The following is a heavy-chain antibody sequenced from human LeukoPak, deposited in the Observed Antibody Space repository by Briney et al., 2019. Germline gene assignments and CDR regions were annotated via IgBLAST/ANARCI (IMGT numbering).Heavy chain of an antibody. V-gene: IGHV1-18*01. J-gene: IGHJ4*02. Sequence: GASVKVSCKASGYTFTSYGISWVRQAPGQGLEWMGWISAYSGNTNYAQKLQGRVTMTTDTSTSTAYMELRSLRSDDTAVYYCARAPSYDSSGYSNYWGQGTLVTVSS. CDR2: ISAYSGNT. D-gene: IGHD3-22*01. CDR1: GYTFTSYG. CDR3: ARAPSYDSSGYSNY.